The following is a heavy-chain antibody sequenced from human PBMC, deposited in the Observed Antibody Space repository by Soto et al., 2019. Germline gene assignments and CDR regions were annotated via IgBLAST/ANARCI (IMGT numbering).Heavy chain of an antibody. CDR1: GYLFTAYS. J-gene: IGHJ1*01. CDR2: VNPSGGST. V-gene: IGHV1-46*01. Sequence: ASVKVSCKASGYLFTAYSMHWVRLAPGQGLEWMGVVNPSGGSTKYAQNFQGRVTMTRDTSTTTIYMELGSLRSDDTAIYYCAREENCSGGTCYSEYFHRWGQGTLVTVSS. CDR3: AREENCSGGTCYSEYFHR. D-gene: IGHD2-15*01.